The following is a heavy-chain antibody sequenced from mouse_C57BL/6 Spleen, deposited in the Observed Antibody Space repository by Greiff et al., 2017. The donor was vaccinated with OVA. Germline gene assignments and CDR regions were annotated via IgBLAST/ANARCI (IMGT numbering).Heavy chain of an antibody. V-gene: IGHV5-4*01. CDR3: ARDLWEEAY. CDR2: ISDGGSYT. J-gene: IGHJ3*01. CDR1: GFTFSSYA. Sequence: EVHLVESGGGLVKPGGSLKLSCAASGFTFSSYAMSWVRQTPEKRLEWVATISDGGSYTYYPDNVKGRFTISRDNAKNNLYLQMSHLKSEDTAMYYCARDLWEEAYWGQGTLVTVSA. D-gene: IGHD4-1*01.